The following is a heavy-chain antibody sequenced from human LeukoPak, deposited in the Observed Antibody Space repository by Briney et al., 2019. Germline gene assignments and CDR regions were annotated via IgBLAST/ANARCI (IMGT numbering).Heavy chain of an antibody. J-gene: IGHJ6*02. D-gene: IGHD5-18*01. Sequence: SETLSLTCTVSGGSISSGGYYWSWIRQHPGKGLEWVGYIYYSGSTYYNPSLKSRVTISVDTSKNQFSLKLSSVTAADTAVYYCARGRGYGYPYYYYGMDVWGQGTTVTVSS. CDR2: IYYSGST. CDR1: GGSISSGGYY. V-gene: IGHV4-31*03. CDR3: ARGRGYGYPYYYYGMDV.